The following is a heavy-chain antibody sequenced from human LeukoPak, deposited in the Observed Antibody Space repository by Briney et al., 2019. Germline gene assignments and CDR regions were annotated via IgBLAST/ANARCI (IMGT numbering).Heavy chain of an antibody. D-gene: IGHD6-13*01. Sequence: GASVKVSCKVSGGTFSSYAISWVRQAPGQGLEWMGRIIPILGIANYAQKFQGRVTISADKSTSTAYIELSSLRSEDTAVYYCARVSSAAGTGLYAFDIWGQGTMVTVSS. CDR2: IIPILGIA. CDR1: GGTFSSYA. J-gene: IGHJ3*02. V-gene: IGHV1-69*04. CDR3: ARVSSAAGTGLYAFDI.